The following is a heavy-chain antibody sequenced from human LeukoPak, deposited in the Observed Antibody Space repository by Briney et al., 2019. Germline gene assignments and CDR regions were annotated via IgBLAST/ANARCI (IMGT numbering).Heavy chain of an antibody. J-gene: IGHJ4*02. V-gene: IGHV1-2*02. D-gene: IGHD3-22*01. CDR2: INPNSGGT. CDR3: AREGDDTTFDY. CDR1: GYTFTGYY. Sequence: ASLKVSCKASGYTFTGYYMHWVRQSPGQRLEWMGWINPNSGGTNYAQKFQGRDTLTRDTSISTVYMELSRLRSDDTAVYYCAREGDDTTFDYWGQGTLVTVSS.